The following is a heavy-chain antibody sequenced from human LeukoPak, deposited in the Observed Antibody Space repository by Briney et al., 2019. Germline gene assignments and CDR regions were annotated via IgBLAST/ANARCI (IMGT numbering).Heavy chain of an antibody. V-gene: IGHV4-59*01. D-gene: IGHD6-13*01. CDR3: ARAIAAAGHLYYYYYYYMDV. Sequence: LEWIGYIYYSGSTNYNPSLKSRVTISVDPSKNQFSLKLSSVTAADTAVYYCARAIAAAGHLYYYYYYYMDVWGKGTTVTVSS. CDR2: IYYSGST. J-gene: IGHJ6*03.